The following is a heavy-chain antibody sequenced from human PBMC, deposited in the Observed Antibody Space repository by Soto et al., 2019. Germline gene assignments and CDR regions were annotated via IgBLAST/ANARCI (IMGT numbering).Heavy chain of an antibody. D-gene: IGHD3-9*01. CDR2: ISASGDNT. J-gene: IGHJ4*02. V-gene: IGHV3-23*01. CDR3: AVKKTGNYPFDY. Sequence: EVQLLESGGGLVQPGGSLRLSCAGSGFTFSTFVMNWARQAPGKGLEWVSGISASGDNTNDANSVKGRFTISRDNSKDTLYLQMYSLRAEDTAVYYCAVKKTGNYPFDYWGQGTLVTVSS. CDR1: GFTFSTFV.